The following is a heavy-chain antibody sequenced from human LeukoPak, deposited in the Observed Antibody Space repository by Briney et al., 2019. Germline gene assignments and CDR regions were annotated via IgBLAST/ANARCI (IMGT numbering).Heavy chain of an antibody. Sequence: GGSLRLSCAASGFTFSSYAMHWVRQAPGKGLEWVAVISYDGSNKYYADSVKGRFTISRDNSKNTLYLQMNSLRAEDTAVYYCARDEGCDYWGQGTLVTVSS. CDR3: ARDEGCDY. J-gene: IGHJ4*02. V-gene: IGHV3-30*04. CDR1: GFTFSSYA. CDR2: ISYDGSNK.